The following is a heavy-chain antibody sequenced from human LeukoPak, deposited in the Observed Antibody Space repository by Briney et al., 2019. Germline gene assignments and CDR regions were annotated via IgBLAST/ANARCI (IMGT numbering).Heavy chain of an antibody. CDR2: IYYSGST. J-gene: IGHJ3*02. D-gene: IGHD3-16*02. Sequence: SETLSLTCTVSGGSISSYYWSWIRQPPGKGLEWIGYIYYSGSTNYNPSLKSRVTISVDTSKNQFSLKLSSVTAADTAVYYCARCGLSYDYVWGSYRLDAFDIWGQGTMVTVSS. V-gene: IGHV4-59*01. CDR1: GGSISSYY. CDR3: ARCGLSYDYVWGSYRLDAFDI.